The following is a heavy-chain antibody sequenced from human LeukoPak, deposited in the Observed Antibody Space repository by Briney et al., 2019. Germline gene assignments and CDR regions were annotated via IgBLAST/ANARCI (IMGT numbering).Heavy chain of an antibody. CDR1: GFTFSSYG. CDR3: AREGVAGTFDY. J-gene: IGHJ4*02. D-gene: IGHD1-26*01. CDR2: ISSSSYI. V-gene: IGHV3-21*01. Sequence: PGGSLRLSCAASGFTFSSYGMNWVRQAPGKGLEWVSSISSSSYIYYADSVKGRFTISRDNAKNSLYLQMNSLRAEDTAVYYCAREGVAGTFDYWGQGTLVTVSS.